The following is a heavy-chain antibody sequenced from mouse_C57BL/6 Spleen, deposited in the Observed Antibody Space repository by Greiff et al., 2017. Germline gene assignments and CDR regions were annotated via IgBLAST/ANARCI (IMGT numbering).Heavy chain of an antibody. J-gene: IGHJ3*01. CDR1: GYTFTSYW. V-gene: IGHV1-69*01. CDR2: IDPSDSYT. D-gene: IGHD2-1*01. CDR3: AGGNPWFAY. Sequence: QVQLQQPGAELVMPGASVKLSCKASGYTFTSYWMHWVKQRPGQGLEWIGEIDPSDSYTNYNQKFKGKSTLTVDKSSSTAYMQLSSLTSEDSAVYYCAGGNPWFAYWGQGTLVTVSA.